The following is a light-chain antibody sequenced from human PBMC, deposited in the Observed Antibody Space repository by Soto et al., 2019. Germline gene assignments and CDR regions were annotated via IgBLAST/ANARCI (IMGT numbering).Light chain of an antibody. Sequence: QSVRTHPPSVSWAPGHTVTISCTGSNSNIGAGFDVHWFQQLPGTAPTLLIYRNTNRPSGVPDRFSGSKSGTSASLAITGLQAEDEADYYRQSYDRTLSGYYVFGSGTKVTAL. V-gene: IGLV1-40*01. CDR2: RNT. CDR3: QSYDRTLSGYYV. CDR1: NSNIGAGFD. J-gene: IGLJ1*01.